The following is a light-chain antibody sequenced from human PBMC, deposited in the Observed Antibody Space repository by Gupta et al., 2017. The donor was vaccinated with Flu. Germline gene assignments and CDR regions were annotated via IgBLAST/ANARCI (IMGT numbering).Light chain of an antibody. CDR3: AAWDDSLSGWV. J-gene: IGLJ2*01. CDR2: RNN. V-gene: IGLV1-47*01. Sequence: SSSNIGINHVHWYQQLPGTAPKLLLYRNNLRPSGVPDRFSGSKSGTSASLAVSGLRSEVEADYYCAAWDDSLSGWVFGGGTKLTVL. CDR1: SSNIGINH.